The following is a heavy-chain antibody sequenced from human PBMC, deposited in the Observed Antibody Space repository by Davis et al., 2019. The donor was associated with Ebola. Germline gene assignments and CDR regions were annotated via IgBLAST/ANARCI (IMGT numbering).Heavy chain of an antibody. V-gene: IGHV4-59*12. CDR2: IYYSGST. CDR1: GGSISSYY. CDR3: ARDGGIAAAGLDY. Sequence: SETLSLTCTVSGGSISSYYWSWIRQLPGKGLEWIGYIYYSGSTYYNPSLKSRVTISVDTSKNQFSLKLSSVTAADTAVYYCARDGGIAAAGLDYWGQGTLVTVSS. D-gene: IGHD6-13*01. J-gene: IGHJ4*02.